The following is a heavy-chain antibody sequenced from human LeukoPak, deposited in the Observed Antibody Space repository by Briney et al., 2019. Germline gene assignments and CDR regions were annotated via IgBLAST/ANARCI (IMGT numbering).Heavy chain of an antibody. Sequence: PGGSLRLSCAASGFTFSSYSKNWVRQAPGKGLEWVSSISSSSSYIYYADSVKGRFTISRDNAKNSLYLQMNSLRAEDTAVYYCARTRGRYMVRGVIDWFDPWGQGTLVTVSS. J-gene: IGHJ5*02. CDR2: ISSSSSYI. V-gene: IGHV3-21*01. CDR1: GFTFSSYS. CDR3: ARTRGRYMVRGVIDWFDP. D-gene: IGHD3-10*01.